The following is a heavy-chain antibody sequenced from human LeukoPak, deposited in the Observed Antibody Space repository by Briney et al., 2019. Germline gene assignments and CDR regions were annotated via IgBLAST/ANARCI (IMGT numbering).Heavy chain of an antibody. J-gene: IGHJ4*02. CDR1: TFTTYW. CDR2: IKQDGSEK. Sequence: GGSLRLSCAFTFTTYWLGWVRQPPGKGLEWVANIKQDGSEKYYVDAVKGRFTISRDNAKTSLYLQMNSLRAEDTAVYYCARDLSGIAGYTYGRGIDYWGQGTLVTVSS. V-gene: IGHV3-7*01. CDR3: ARDLSGIAGYTYGRGIDY. D-gene: IGHD5-18*01.